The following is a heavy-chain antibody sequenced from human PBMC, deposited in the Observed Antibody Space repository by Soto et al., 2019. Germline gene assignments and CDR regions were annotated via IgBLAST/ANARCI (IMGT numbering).Heavy chain of an antibody. Sequence: QVQLVQSVAEEKKPGASVKVSCKASGYTFTNYAMPWVRQAPGQRLEWMGWIKAGNGNTKYSQKFQGRVTITGDTSASTSYMALSSLRSKDTAAYSCARVRGYFTLDSGGQGTLVSVS. J-gene: IGHJ4*02. D-gene: IGHD6-25*01. CDR2: IKAGNGNT. CDR3: ARVRGYFTLDS. CDR1: GYTFTNYA. V-gene: IGHV1-3*05.